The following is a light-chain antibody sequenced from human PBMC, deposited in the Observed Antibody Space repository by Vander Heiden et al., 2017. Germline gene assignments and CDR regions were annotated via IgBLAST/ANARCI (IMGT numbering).Light chain of an antibody. J-gene: IGKJ4*01. V-gene: IGKV3-11*01. CDR3: QQRSKWPTLN. Sequence: ELVLTQSPATLSLSPGERAPLSCRASQSVSSYLAWYQQKPGQAPRIRIYDASNRATGIPARFSGSGSGTDFTLTISRLEPEDFAVDYCQQRSKWPTLNCGGGTKGEIK. CDR2: DAS. CDR1: QSVSSY.